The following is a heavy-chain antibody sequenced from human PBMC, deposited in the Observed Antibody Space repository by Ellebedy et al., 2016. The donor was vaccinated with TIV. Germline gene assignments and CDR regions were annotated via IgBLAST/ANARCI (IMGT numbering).Heavy chain of an antibody. D-gene: IGHD1-1*01. CDR3: ARIFWNGDYYYGVDV. CDR1: GVSINSYY. J-gene: IGHJ6*02. V-gene: IGHV4-59*01. CDR2: IYNSGST. Sequence: MPGGSLRLSCTVSGVSINSYYWSWIRQPPGKGLEWIGYIYNSGSTNQNPYLKSRLTISVDTSKNQFSLKLSSVTAADTAVYYCARIFWNGDYYYGVDVWGQGTTVTVSS.